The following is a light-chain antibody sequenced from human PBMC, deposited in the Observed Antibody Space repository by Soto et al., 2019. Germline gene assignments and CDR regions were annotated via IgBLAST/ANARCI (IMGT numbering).Light chain of an antibody. CDR2: DAS. Sequence: DIQMTQSTSTLSASVGDRVTSTSRASQSISSWLAWYQQKPGKAPKLLIYDASSLEGGVPSKFSGSGSGTEFTLTITNLQPDDFATYYCQQYSTSYWTFGPGTKVDI. V-gene: IGKV1-5*01. J-gene: IGKJ1*01. CDR1: QSISSW. CDR3: QQYSTSYWT.